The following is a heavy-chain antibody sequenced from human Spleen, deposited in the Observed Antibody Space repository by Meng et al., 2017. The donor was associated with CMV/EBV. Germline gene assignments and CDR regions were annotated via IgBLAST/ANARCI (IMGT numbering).Heavy chain of an antibody. CDR2: ISSSGSTI. CDR1: GFTFVSYE. CDR3: ARGEVGPYGNFDY. D-gene: IGHD1-26*01. V-gene: IGHV3-48*03. Sequence: GGSLRLSCAASGFTFVSYEMNWVRQAPGKGLEWVSYISSSGSTIYYADSVKGRFTISRDNAKNSLYLQMNSLRAEDTAVYYCARGEVGPYGNFDYWGQGTLVTVSS. J-gene: IGHJ4*02.